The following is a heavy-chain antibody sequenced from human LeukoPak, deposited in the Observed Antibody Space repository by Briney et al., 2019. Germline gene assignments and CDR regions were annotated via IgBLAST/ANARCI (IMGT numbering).Heavy chain of an antibody. CDR3: LYSSGYYGWMAFDI. Sequence: GGSLRLSCAASGFTVSSNYMSWVRQAPGKGLEWVSVIYSGGSTYYADSVKGRFTISRDNSKNTLYLQMNSLRAEDTAVYYCLYSSGYYGWMAFDIWGQGTMVTVSS. CDR2: IYSGGST. J-gene: IGHJ3*02. V-gene: IGHV3-66*01. CDR1: GFTVSSNY. D-gene: IGHD3-22*01.